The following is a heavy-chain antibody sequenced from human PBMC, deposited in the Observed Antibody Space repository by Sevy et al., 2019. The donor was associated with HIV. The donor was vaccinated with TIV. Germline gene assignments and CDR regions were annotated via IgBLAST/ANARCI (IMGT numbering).Heavy chain of an antibody. J-gene: IGHJ5*02. Sequence: GGSLRLSCAAPGFTFSTSSMSWVRQAPGKGLEWVSSVSSSSSFIYDADSVKGRFTISRDNVKNSLYLQMNSLRAEATAVYFCVGCSSIGCHQGWFAPWGQGTLVTLSS. CDR3: VGCSSIGCHQGWFAP. CDR1: GFTFSTSS. D-gene: IGHD2-2*01. CDR2: VSSSSSFI. V-gene: IGHV3-21*01.